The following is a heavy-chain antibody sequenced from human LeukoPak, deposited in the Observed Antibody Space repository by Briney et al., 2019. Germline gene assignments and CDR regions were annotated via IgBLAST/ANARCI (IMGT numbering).Heavy chain of an antibody. J-gene: IGHJ4*02. V-gene: IGHV3-23*01. CDR3: AKCIRRYPEPSSWSCFDY. CDR1: GFTFSNYA. Sequence: LPGGSLRLSCAASGFTFSNYAMSWVRQAPGKGLEWVSGISESGGSTYYADSVKGRFTISRDNSINTLYLQMNSLRAEDTAVYYCAKCIRRYPEPSSWSCFDYWGQGTLVTVSS. D-gene: IGHD6-13*01. CDR2: ISESGGST.